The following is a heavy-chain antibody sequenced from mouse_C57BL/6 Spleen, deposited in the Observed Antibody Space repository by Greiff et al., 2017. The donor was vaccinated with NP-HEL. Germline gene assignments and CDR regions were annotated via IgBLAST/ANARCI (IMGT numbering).Heavy chain of an antibody. CDR1: GFSLTSYG. J-gene: IGHJ4*01. D-gene: IGHD2-1*01. CDR2: IWSDGST. CDR3: ARQKGNYGYAMDY. V-gene: IGHV2-6-1*01. Sequence: VQLQQSGPGLVAPSQSLSITCTVSGFSLTSYGVHWVRQPPGKGLEWLVVIWSDGSTTYNSARKSRLSISKDNSKSQVFLKMNSLQTDDTAMYYCARQKGNYGYAMDYWGQGTSVTVSS.